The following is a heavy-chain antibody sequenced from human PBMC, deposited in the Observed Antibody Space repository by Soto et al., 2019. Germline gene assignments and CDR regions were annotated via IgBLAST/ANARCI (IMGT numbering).Heavy chain of an antibody. V-gene: IGHV3-53*01. CDR1: GFTVSSNY. Sequence: EVQLVVSGGGLIQPGGSLRLSCAASGFTVSSNYMSWVRQAPGKGLEWVSVIYSGGSTYYADSVKGRFTISRDNSKNTLYLQMNSLRAEDTAVYYCARGFWGAWARYFDYWGQGTLVTVSS. D-gene: IGHD3-10*01. CDR2: IYSGGST. J-gene: IGHJ4*02. CDR3: ARGFWGAWARYFDY.